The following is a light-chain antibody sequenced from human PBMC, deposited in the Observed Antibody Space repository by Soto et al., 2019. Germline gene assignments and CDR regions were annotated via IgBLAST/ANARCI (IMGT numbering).Light chain of an antibody. V-gene: IGLV2-14*03. J-gene: IGLJ1*01. Sequence: QSALTQPASVSGSLGQSITVSCTGSTTDIGSYNYVSWYQQHPGGVPKLIIYNVSYRPSGVSDRFSGSKSGNTASLTISGLQAEDDSEYYCSSYTRRNTYVFGTATKLTVL. CDR3: SSYTRRNTYV. CDR1: TTDIGSYNY. CDR2: NVS.